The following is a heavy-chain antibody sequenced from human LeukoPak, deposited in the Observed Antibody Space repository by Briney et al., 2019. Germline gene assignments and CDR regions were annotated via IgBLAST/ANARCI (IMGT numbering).Heavy chain of an antibody. CDR2: IKQGGSEK. CDR1: GFTFSSYW. J-gene: IGHJ4*02. D-gene: IGHD3-10*01. V-gene: IGHV3-7*01. CDR3: AREYLPTYYFDY. Sequence: GGSLRLSCAASGFTFSSYWMSWVRQAPGKGLEWVANIKQGGSEKYYVDSVKGRFTISRDNAKTTSDLPMDMLRAQDTAVYYCAREYLPTYYFDYWGQGTLVTVSS.